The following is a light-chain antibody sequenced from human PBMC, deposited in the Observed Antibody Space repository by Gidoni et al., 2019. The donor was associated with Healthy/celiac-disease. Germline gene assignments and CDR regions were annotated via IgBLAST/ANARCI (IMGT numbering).Light chain of an antibody. CDR3: SSYTSSSPWV. J-gene: IGLJ3*02. Sequence: QSALTQPASVSRSPGQSITISCTGTSSDVGGYNYVSWYQQHPGKAPKLRIYDVSNRPSGVSNRFSGSKSGNTASLTISGLQAEDEADYYCSSYTSSSPWVFGGGTKLTVL. CDR1: SSDVGGYNY. V-gene: IGLV2-14*03. CDR2: DVS.